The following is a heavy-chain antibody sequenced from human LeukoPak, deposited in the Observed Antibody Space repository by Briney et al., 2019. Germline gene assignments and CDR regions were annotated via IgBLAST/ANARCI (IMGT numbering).Heavy chain of an antibody. CDR2: ISYDGSNK. Sequence: PGGSLRLSCAASGFTFSSYAMHWVRQAPGKGLAWVAVISYDGSNKYYADSVKGRFTISRDNSKNTLYLQMNSLRAEDTAVYYCARARDYASLWWFDPWGQGTLVTVSS. J-gene: IGHJ5*02. V-gene: IGHV3-30*04. CDR3: ARARDYASLWWFDP. CDR1: GFTFSSYA. D-gene: IGHD4-17*01.